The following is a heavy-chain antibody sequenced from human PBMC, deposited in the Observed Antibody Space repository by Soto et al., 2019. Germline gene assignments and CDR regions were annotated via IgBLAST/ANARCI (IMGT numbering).Heavy chain of an antibody. CDR1: GYTFTSYL. CDR3: ARVLGGATPFFVY. V-gene: IGHV1-46*01. CDR2: INPSGGSA. Sequence: GASVKVSCKASGYTFTSYLIHWVRQAPGQGLEWMGIINPSGGSANYAQKFQGRVAMTRDTSTSTAYMELSSLRSEDTAVYYCARVLGGATPFFVYWGQGTLVTVSS. J-gene: IGHJ4*02. D-gene: IGHD1-26*01.